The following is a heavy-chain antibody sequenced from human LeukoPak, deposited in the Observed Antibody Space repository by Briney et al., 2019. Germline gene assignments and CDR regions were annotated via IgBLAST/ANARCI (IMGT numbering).Heavy chain of an antibody. CDR1: RFTFSNYW. V-gene: IGHV3-7*01. D-gene: IGHD2-2*01. J-gene: IGHJ4*02. CDR3: ARDSKSVPSSTRCSFFDY. Sequence: QSGGSLRLSCAASRFTFSNYWMSWVRQAPGKGLEWVANINQDGSERYYVDSVKGRFTISRDNTKNSLYLQMNSLRAEDTAVYYCARDSKSVPSSTRCSFFDYWGQGTLVTVSS. CDR2: INQDGSER.